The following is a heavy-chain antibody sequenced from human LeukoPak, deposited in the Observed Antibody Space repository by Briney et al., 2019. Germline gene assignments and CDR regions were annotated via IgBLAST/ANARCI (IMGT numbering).Heavy chain of an antibody. CDR3: ARRSRCSGGSCYSSSDSWFDP. CDR2: IYPGDSDT. D-gene: IGHD2-15*01. V-gene: IGHV5-51*01. CDR1: GYSFTSYW. Sequence: GESLKISCKGSGYSFTSYWIGWVRQMPGKGLEWMGIIYPGDSDTRYSPSFQGQVTISADKSISTAYLQWSSLKASDTAMYYCARRSRCSGGSCYSSSDSWFDPWGQGTLVTVSS. J-gene: IGHJ5*02.